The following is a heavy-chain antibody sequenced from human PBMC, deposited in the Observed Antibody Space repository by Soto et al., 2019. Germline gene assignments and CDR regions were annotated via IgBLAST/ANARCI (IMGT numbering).Heavy chain of an antibody. V-gene: IGHV1-8*01. CDR3: SYYGMDV. J-gene: IGHJ6*02. CDR1: GYTFTRYD. Sequence: GASVKVSCKASGYTFTRYDINWVRQATGQGLEWMGWMNPNSGNTGYAQKFQGRVTMTRNTSISTAYMELSSLRSEDTAVYQYSYYGMDVWGQGTTVTVSS. CDR2: MNPNSGNT.